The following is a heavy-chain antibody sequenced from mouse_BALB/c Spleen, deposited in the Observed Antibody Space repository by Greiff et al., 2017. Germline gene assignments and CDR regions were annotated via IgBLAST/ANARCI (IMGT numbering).Heavy chain of an antibody. CDR3: ARGYPYYFDY. V-gene: IGHV3-2*02. D-gene: IGHD2-2*01. CDR2: ISYSGST. CDR1: GYSITSDYA. Sequence: EVKLQESGPGLVKPSQSLSLTCTVTGYSITSDYAWNWIRQFPGNKLEWMGYISYSGSTSYNPSLKSRISITRDTSKNQFFLQLNSVTTEDTATYYCARGYPYYFDYWGQGTTLTVSS. J-gene: IGHJ2*01.